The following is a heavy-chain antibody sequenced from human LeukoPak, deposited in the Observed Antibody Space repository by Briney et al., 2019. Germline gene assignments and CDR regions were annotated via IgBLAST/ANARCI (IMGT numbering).Heavy chain of an antibody. CDR2: IYPDGST. CDR1: GGSITSGDFA. Sequence: PSETLSLTCAVSGGSITSGDFAWSWIRQPPGKGLDFIGYIYPDGSTFYNPSLRSRVTISLDTSRSRFSLRLSSVTAADTGVYYCARDGGTRLGFDPWGQGTLVTVSS. V-gene: IGHV4-30-2*01. CDR3: ARDGGTRLGFDP. J-gene: IGHJ5*02. D-gene: IGHD3-16*01.